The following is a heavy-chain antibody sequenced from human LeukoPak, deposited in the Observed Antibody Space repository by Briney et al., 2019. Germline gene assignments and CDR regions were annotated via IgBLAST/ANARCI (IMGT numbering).Heavy chain of an antibody. J-gene: IGHJ4*02. CDR3: ARRAPGNWNYDY. D-gene: IGHD1-1*01. V-gene: IGHV4-34*12. CDR1: GGSFSGYY. CDR2: IFHTENA. Sequence: SETLSLTCAVYGGSFSGYYWGWIRQPPGRGLEWIGTIFHTENADYNPSLKSRVTISFDTSNNQFSLKLTSVTAADTAVYYCARRAPGNWNYDYWGQGTLVTVSS.